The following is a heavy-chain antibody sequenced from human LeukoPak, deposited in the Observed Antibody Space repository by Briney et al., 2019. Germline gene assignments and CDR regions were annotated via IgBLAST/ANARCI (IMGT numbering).Heavy chain of an antibody. CDR1: GFSFSNYE. CDR2: ISNTGDII. Sequence: QSGGSLRLSCAASGFSFSNYEMNWVRQAPGKGLEWISHISNTGDIIHYADSVKGRFFISRDNSKNTLSLQMNSLRVEDTAVYYCARERTLGAFDIWGQGTMVTVSS. CDR3: ARERTLGAFDI. J-gene: IGHJ3*02. D-gene: IGHD3-16*01. V-gene: IGHV3-48*03.